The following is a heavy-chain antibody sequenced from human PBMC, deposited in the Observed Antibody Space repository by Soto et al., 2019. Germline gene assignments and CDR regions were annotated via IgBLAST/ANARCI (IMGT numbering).Heavy chain of an antibody. Sequence: SVKVSCKASGGTFSSYAISWVRQAPGQGLEWMGGIIPIFGTANYAQKYQGRVTITADESTSTAYMELSSLRSEDTAVYYCGXXGIXXXXXISXXFXXWGQGT. CDR2: IIPIFGTA. CDR1: GGTFSSYA. V-gene: IGHV1-69*13. D-gene: IGHD3-3*02. CDR3: GXXGIXXXXXISXXFXX. J-gene: IGHJ3*01.